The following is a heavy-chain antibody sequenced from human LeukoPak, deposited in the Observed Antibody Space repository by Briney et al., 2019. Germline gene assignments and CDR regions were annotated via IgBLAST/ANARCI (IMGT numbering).Heavy chain of an antibody. J-gene: IGHJ4*02. CDR3: AKGFDPDGY. V-gene: IGHV3-23*01. Sequence: PGGSLRLSCAASGFTFSKFGMSWVRQAPGKGLEWVSAISPSRASTYYADSVKGRATISRDDSKNMLYLQLNSLRADDTAVYYCAKGFDPDGYWGQGTLVTVSS. CDR1: GFTFSKFG. CDR2: ISPSRAST. D-gene: IGHD3-9*01.